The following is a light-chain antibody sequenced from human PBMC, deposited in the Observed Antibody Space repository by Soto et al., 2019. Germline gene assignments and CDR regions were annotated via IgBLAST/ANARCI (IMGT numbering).Light chain of an antibody. CDR1: QGISRW. J-gene: IGKJ3*01. V-gene: IGKV1-12*01. CDR2: AAS. Sequence: DIQMTQSPSSVSASVGDRITITCRASQGISRWLAWYQQKPGRAPKLLIYAASNLQTRVPSRFSGSGSGTDFTLTITSLQAEDFATYHCQQAYNFPFTFGPGTKVDIK. CDR3: QQAYNFPFT.